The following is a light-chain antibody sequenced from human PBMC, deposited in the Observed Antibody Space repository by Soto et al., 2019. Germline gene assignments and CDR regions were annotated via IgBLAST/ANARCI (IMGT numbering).Light chain of an antibody. J-gene: IGKJ1*01. V-gene: IGKV1-39*01. CDR2: GAS. Sequence: DIQMTQSPSTLSGSVGERVTITCRASQTISSWLAWYQQKPGEAPNLLIFGASTLQSGVPSRFSGSGSGTDFTLTISSLQPEDFATYYCQQSYSTLWTFGQGTKVDIK. CDR3: QQSYSTLWT. CDR1: QTISSW.